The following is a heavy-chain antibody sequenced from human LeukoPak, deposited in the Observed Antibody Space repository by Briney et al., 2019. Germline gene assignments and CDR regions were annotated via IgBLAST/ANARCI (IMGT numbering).Heavy chain of an antibody. CDR2: MYLSGTT. CDR1: GGSISSSSYY. Sequence: SETLSLTCTVSGGSISSSSYYWGWIRQPPGKGLEWIGEMYLSGTTHSNPSVKSRVTISIDKSKNQFFLNLSSVTAADTAVYYCAGLVGRYSSGLYYYYFDYWGQGTLVTVSS. J-gene: IGHJ4*02. D-gene: IGHD3-22*01. CDR3: AGLVGRYSSGLYYYYFDY. V-gene: IGHV4-39*07.